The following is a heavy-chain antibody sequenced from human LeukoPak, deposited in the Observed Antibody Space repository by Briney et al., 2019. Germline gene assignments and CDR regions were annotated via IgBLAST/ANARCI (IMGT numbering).Heavy chain of an antibody. Sequence: PGGSLRLSCTASGFTFGDYAMSWVRQAPGKGLEWVGFIRSKAYGGTTEYAASVKGRFTISRDNAKNSLYLQMNSLRAEDTALYYCARAYYDFWSGYSDYWGQGTLVTVSS. CDR1: GFTFGDYA. CDR2: IRSKAYGGTT. D-gene: IGHD3-3*01. CDR3: ARAYYDFWSGYSDY. J-gene: IGHJ4*02. V-gene: IGHV3-49*04.